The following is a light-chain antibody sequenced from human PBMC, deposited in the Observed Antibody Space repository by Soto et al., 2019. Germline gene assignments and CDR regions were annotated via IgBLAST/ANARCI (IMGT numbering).Light chain of an antibody. V-gene: IGKV2-30*01. Sequence: DVVMTQSPLSLPVTLGQPASISCRSSQSLVYSDGNTYLSWFQQRPGQSPRRLFNKVSNRDSGVPDRFSGSGSGTDFTLKISRVEADDVGVYFCMQGTHWPPTFGQGTKVEIK. CDR3: MQGTHWPPT. CDR1: QSLVYSDGNTY. CDR2: KVS. J-gene: IGKJ1*01.